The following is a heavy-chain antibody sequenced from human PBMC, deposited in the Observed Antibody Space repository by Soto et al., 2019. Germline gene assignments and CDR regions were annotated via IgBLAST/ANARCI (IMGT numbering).Heavy chain of an antibody. V-gene: IGHV1-69*12. CDR1: GGTFSSYA. Sequence: QVQLVQSGAEVKKPGSSVKVSCKASGGTFSSYAISWVRQAPGQGLEWMGGIIPIFGTANYAQKFQGRVTITADESTSTAYMELSSLRSEDTAVYYCARDQLGYSSGWYENWFDPWGHRTLVTVAS. J-gene: IGHJ5*02. CDR3: ARDQLGYSSGWYENWFDP. CDR2: IIPIFGTA. D-gene: IGHD6-19*01.